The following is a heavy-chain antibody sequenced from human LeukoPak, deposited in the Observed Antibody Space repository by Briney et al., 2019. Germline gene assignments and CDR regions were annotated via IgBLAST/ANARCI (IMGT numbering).Heavy chain of an antibody. Sequence: GGSLRLSCAASGFTFSDYYMSWIRQAPGKGLEWVSYISSSGSTIYYADSVKGRFTISRDNAKNSLYLQMNSLRAEDTAVYYCARASSSWYGNDAFAIWGQGTMVTVSS. CDR2: ISSSGSTI. CDR3: ARASSSWYGNDAFAI. CDR1: GFTFSDYY. V-gene: IGHV3-11*01. D-gene: IGHD6-13*01. J-gene: IGHJ3*02.